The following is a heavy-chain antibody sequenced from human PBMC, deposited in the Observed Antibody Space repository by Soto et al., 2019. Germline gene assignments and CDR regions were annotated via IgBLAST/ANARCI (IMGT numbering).Heavy chain of an antibody. D-gene: IGHD6-13*01. J-gene: IGHJ6*02. Sequence: QVQLQQWGAGLLKPSETLSLTCAVYGGSFSGYYWSWIRQPPGKGLEWIGEINHSGSTNYNPSLKSRVTISVDTSKNQFSLKLSSVTAADTAVYYCARRSSWYVTLMGMDVWGQGTTVTVS. CDR3: ARRSSWYVTLMGMDV. CDR2: INHSGST. V-gene: IGHV4-34*01. CDR1: GGSFSGYY.